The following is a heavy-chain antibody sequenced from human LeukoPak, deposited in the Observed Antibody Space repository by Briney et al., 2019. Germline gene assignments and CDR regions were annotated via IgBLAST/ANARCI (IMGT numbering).Heavy chain of an antibody. J-gene: IGHJ3*02. Sequence: ASVKVSCKVSGYTLTELSMHWVRQAPGKGLEWMGGFNPEDGETIYAQKFQGRVTMTKDTSTDTAYMELSSLRSEDTAVYYCATCPHGSCYQDAFDIWGQGTMVTVSS. V-gene: IGHV1-24*01. CDR2: FNPEDGET. D-gene: IGHD2-15*01. CDR1: GYTLTELS. CDR3: ATCPHGSCYQDAFDI.